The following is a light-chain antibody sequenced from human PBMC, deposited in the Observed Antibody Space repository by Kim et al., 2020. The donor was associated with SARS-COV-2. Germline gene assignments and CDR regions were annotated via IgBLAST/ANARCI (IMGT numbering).Light chain of an antibody. V-gene: IGKV3-20*01. CDR3: QQYGSSRT. Sequence: PGQRATLSCRASQSVSSGFLAWYQQRPGQAPRLLIHGVSSRAAGIPDRFSGSGSGTDFTLTISRLEPEDFAVYYCQQYGSSRTFGQGTKVDIK. J-gene: IGKJ1*01. CDR1: QSVSSGF. CDR2: GVS.